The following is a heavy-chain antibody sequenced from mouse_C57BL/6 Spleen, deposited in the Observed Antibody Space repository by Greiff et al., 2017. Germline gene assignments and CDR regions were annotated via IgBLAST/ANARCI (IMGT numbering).Heavy chain of an antibody. Sequence: QVQLQQPGAELVKPGASVKLSCTASGYTFTSYWMHWVKQRPGQGLEWIGMIHPNSGSTNYNEKFKSKATLTVDKSSSTAYMQLSSLTSEDSAVYYCARGDGNSFAYWGQGTLVTVSA. J-gene: IGHJ3*01. D-gene: IGHD2-1*01. CDR2: IHPNSGST. CDR3: ARGDGNSFAY. V-gene: IGHV1-64*01. CDR1: GYTFTSYW.